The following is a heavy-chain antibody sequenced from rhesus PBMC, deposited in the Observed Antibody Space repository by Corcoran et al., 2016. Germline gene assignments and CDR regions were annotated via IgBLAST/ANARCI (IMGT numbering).Heavy chain of an antibody. V-gene: IGHV4-165*02. Sequence: QVQLQESGPGLVKPSETLSLTCAASGGSIRGYSWICIRQPPGKGLEWIGYIGGSSGRTYYNPSLKSRVTISTDTSKSQCSLELSSVTAADSAVYYCARLIGGYCSDWGQGVLVTVSS. D-gene: IGHD2-15*01. J-gene: IGHJ4*01. CDR3: ARLIGGYCSD. CDR1: GGSIRGYS. CDR2: IGGSSGRT.